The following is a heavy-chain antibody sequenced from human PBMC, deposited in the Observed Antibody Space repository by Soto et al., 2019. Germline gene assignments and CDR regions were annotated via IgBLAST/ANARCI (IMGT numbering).Heavy chain of an antibody. CDR3: ARGPNLLRPIARPFDY. CDR1: GGTFSSYT. Sequence: QVQLVQSGAEVKKPGSSVKVSCKASGGTFSSYTISWVRQAPGQGLEWMGRIIPILGIANYAQKFQGRVTITADKSTSTAYMELSSLRSEDTAVYYCARGPNLLRPIARPFDYWGQGTLVTVSS. CDR2: IIPILGIA. J-gene: IGHJ4*02. V-gene: IGHV1-69*02. D-gene: IGHD3-16*01.